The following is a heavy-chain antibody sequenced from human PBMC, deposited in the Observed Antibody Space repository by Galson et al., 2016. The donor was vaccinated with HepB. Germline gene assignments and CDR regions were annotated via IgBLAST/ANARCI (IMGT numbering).Heavy chain of an antibody. CDR3: ARDYGDYLTYY. CDR2: ILQDGSEK. J-gene: IGHJ4*02. V-gene: IGHV3-7*01. Sequence: SLRLSCAASGFTFSNYWMSWVRQAPGKGLEWVAYILQDGSEKYYVDSVKGRFTISRDNARNSLYPQMNRLIAEDTAVYYYARDYGDYLTYYWGQGTLVTVSS. D-gene: IGHD4-17*01. CDR1: GFTFSNYW.